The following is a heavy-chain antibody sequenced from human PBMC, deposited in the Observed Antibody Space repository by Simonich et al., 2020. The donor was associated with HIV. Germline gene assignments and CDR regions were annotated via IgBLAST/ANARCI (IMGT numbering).Heavy chain of an antibody. CDR1: GYTFTDYY. D-gene: IGHD1-1*01. J-gene: IGHJ4*02. CDR3: ATVGLRDGYNYY. V-gene: IGHV1-69-2*01. CDR2: VDPEQDET. Sequence: EVKLVQSGAEVKKPGATVKISCRVFGYTFTDYYIHWVQQVPGKGLEWIGLVDPEQDETIYAEKFQGRLTITADTSPDIAYMELSSLRSEDTAVYYCATVGLRDGYNYYWGQGTLITVSS.